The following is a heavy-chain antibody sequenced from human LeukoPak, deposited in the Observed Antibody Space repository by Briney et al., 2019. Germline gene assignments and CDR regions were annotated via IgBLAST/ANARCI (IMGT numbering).Heavy chain of an antibody. Sequence: SETLSLTCAVSGYSISSGYYWGWIRQPPGKGLEWIGSIYHSGSTYYNPSPKSRVTISVDTSKNQFSLKLSSVTAADTAVYYCARDPAAAGTDYWGQGTLVTVSS. CDR2: IYHSGST. J-gene: IGHJ4*02. V-gene: IGHV4-38-2*02. CDR3: ARDPAAAGTDY. CDR1: GYSISSGYY. D-gene: IGHD6-13*01.